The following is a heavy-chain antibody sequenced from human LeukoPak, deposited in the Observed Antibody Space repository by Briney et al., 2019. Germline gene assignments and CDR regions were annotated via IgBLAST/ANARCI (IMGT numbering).Heavy chain of an antibody. J-gene: IGHJ4*02. Sequence: KPGGSLRLSCAASGFTFSSFSMNWVRQAPGKGLEWVSSISTSSNYIYYADSVKGRFTISRDNAKNSLYLQMNSLRAEDTAVYYCARGSQRPRSWFDYWGQGTLVTVSS. V-gene: IGHV3-21*01. D-gene: IGHD6-25*01. CDR2: ISTSSNYI. CDR1: GFTFSSFS. CDR3: ARGSQRPRSWFDY.